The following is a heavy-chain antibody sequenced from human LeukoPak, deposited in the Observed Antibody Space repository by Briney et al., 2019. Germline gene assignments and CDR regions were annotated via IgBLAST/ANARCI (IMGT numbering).Heavy chain of an antibody. CDR3: AKAVYSSGWFSDY. D-gene: IGHD6-19*01. J-gene: IGHJ4*02. CDR1: GFTFSSYG. CDR2: ISYDGSNK. Sequence: GRSLRLSCAASGFTFSSYGMHWVRQAPGKGLEWVAVISYDGSNKYYADSVKGRFTISRDNSKNTLYLQMHSLRAEDTAVYYCAKAVYSSGWFSDYWGQGTLVTVSS. V-gene: IGHV3-30*18.